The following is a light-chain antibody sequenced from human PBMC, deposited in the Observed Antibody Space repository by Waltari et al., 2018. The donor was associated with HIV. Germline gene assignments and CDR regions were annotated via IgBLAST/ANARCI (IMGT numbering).Light chain of an antibody. CDR1: QTVSGNY. J-gene: IGKJ3*01. CDR3: QQYGSSPT. V-gene: IGKV3-20*01. CDR2: GTS. Sequence: EIVLTQSPATLSLSPGERATLSCRASQTVSGNYLAWYQQRPHQSPRLLIHGTSTRAIGIPDRFSGSGSETDFTLTINRLEPEDFAMYYCQQYGSSPTFGPGTKVDIK.